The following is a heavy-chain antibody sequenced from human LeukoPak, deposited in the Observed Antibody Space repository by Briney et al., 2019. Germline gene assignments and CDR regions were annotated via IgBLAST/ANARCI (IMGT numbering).Heavy chain of an antibody. CDR2: IYYSGST. CDR3: ASSYYDILTGPPDGYYYGMDV. J-gene: IGHJ6*02. V-gene: IGHV4-59*01. Sequence: SETLSLTCTVSGGSISSYYWSWIRQPPGKGLEWIGYIYYSGSTNYNPSLKSRVTISVDTSKNQFSLKLSSVTAADTAVYYCASSYYDILTGPPDGYYYGMDVWGQGTTVTVSS. CDR1: GGSISSYY. D-gene: IGHD3-9*01.